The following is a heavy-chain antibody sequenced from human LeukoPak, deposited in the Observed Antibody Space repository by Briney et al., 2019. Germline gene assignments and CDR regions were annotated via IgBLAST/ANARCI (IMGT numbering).Heavy chain of an antibody. CDR2: IYYSGSN. Sequence: SETLSLTCTVSGVSVRTYYWSWIRQPPGKGLEWIGYIYYSGSNNYNPSLKSRVTISVDTSKNQFSLKLSSVTTADTAVYYCAKDVRYYGMDVWGQGTTVTVSS. V-gene: IGHV4-59*02. J-gene: IGHJ6*02. CDR1: GVSVRTYY. CDR3: AKDVRYYGMDV.